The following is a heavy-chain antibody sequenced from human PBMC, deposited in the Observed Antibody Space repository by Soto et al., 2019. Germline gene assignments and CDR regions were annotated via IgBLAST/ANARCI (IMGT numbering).Heavy chain of an antibody. Sequence: HPGGSLRLSCAASGFTFSSYGMHWVRQAPGRGLEWVAVIWYDGSNKYYADSVKGRFTISRDNSKNTLYLQMNSLRAEDTAVYYCASTGQYSSSWYWYFDYWGQGTLVTVSS. D-gene: IGHD6-13*01. V-gene: IGHV3-33*01. CDR1: GFTFSSYG. CDR3: ASTGQYSSSWYWYFDY. J-gene: IGHJ4*02. CDR2: IWYDGSNK.